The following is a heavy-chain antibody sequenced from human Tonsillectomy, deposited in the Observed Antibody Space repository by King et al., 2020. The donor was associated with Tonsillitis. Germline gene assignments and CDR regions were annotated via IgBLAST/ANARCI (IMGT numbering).Heavy chain of an antibody. J-gene: IGHJ4*02. D-gene: IGHD6-13*01. CDR2: ISSSSSYI. CDR1: GFTFSSYS. Sequence: QLVQSGGGLVKPGGSLRLSCAASGFTFSSYSMNWVRQAPGKGLEWVSFISSSSSYIFYADSVKGRFTISRDNAKNSLYLQMNSLRAEDTAVYYCARVMEQQLGAPTDYWGQGTLVTVSS. CDR3: ARVMEQQLGAPTDY. V-gene: IGHV3-21*01.